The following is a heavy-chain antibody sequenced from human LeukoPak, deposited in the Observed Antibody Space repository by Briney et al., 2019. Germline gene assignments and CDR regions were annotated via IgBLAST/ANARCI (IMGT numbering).Heavy chain of an antibody. Sequence: GGSLRLSCAASGFTFNTYWMSWVRQAPGKGLEWVANIKPDGGEKYHVDSVKGRFTISRDNTKNSLFLQMNNLRAEDTAVYYCARGSWNPDYRGQGTLVTVSS. CDR1: GFTFNTYW. D-gene: IGHD1-1*01. CDR3: ARGSWNPDY. V-gene: IGHV3-7*03. J-gene: IGHJ4*02. CDR2: IKPDGGEK.